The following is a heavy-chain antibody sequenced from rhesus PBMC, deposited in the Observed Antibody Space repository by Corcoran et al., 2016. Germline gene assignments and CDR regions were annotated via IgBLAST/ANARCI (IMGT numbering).Heavy chain of an antibody. CDR2: ISWNSGTL. D-gene: IGHD4-4*01. J-gene: IGHJ4*01. V-gene: IGHV3-134*01. CDR3: TVTMVADSLTN. CDR1: GFTFVDYA. Sequence: EVQLVESGGALAQPGGSLRLSCAASGFTFVDYAMHWVRQAPGKGVEWVSRISWNSGTLYYADSVKGRVTITRDNAKNSLFLQMDRLRAEDTAVYYCTVTMVADSLTNWGQGVLVTVSS.